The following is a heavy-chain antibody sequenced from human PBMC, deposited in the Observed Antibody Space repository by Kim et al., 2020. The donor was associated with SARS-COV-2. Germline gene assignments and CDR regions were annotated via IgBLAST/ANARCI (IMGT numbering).Heavy chain of an antibody. Sequence: ASVKVSCKASGYTFTSYGISWVRQAPGQGLEWMGWISAYNGNTNYAQKLQGRVTMTTDTSTSTAYMELRSLRSDDTAVYYCAREYYDFWSGYQPYYYYGMDVWGQGTTVTVSS. V-gene: IGHV1-18*01. CDR1: GYTFTSYG. CDR2: ISAYNGNT. D-gene: IGHD3-3*01. J-gene: IGHJ6*02. CDR3: AREYYDFWSGYQPYYYYGMDV.